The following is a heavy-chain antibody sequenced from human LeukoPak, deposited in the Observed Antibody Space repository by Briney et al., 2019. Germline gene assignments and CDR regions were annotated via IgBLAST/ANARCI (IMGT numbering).Heavy chain of an antibody. CDR2: IIPILGIA. CDR3: AKDPEANGRYSYGYSAFDI. CDR1: GGTFSSYA. J-gene: IGHJ3*02. V-gene: IGHV1-69*04. Sequence: SVKVSCKASGGTFSSYAISWVRQAPGQGLEWMGRIIPILGIANYAQKFQGRVTITADKSTSTAYMELSSLRSEDTAVYYCAKDPEANGRYSYGYSAFDIWGQGTMVTVSS. D-gene: IGHD5-18*01.